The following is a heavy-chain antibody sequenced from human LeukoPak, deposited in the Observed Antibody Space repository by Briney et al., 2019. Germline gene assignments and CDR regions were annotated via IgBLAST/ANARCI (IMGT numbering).Heavy chain of an antibody. J-gene: IGHJ6*03. D-gene: IGHD1-14*01. CDR1: GYSFTSYW. Sequence: GESLKISCKGSGYSFTSYWIGWVRQMPGKSLEWMGIIYPGDSDTRYSPSFQGQVTISADKSISTAYLQWSSLKASDTAMYYCARGPTGYYYYYYMDVWGKGTTVTVSS. CDR2: IYPGDSDT. CDR3: ARGPTGYYYYYYMDV. V-gene: IGHV5-51*01.